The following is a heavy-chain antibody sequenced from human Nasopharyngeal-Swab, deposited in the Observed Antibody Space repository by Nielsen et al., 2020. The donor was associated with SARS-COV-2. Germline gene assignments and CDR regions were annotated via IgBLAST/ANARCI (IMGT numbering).Heavy chain of an antibody. CDR1: GGSISSYY. D-gene: IGHD6-19*01. J-gene: IGHJ4*02. Sequence: ESLKISCTVSGGSISSYYWSWIRQPPGKGLEWIGYIYYSGSTNYNPSLKSRVTISVDTSKNQFSLKLSSVTAAGTAVYYCARHGYSSGWYYFDYWGQGTLVTVSS. V-gene: IGHV4-59*01. CDR2: IYYSGST. CDR3: ARHGYSSGWYYFDY.